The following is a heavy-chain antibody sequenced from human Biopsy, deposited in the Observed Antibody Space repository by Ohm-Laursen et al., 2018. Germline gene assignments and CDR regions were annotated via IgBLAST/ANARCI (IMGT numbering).Heavy chain of an antibody. CDR1: GYSFTSYG. CDR3: VREGLDCAGGTCYSGPLDL. CDR2: ISPYFGNT. J-gene: IGHJ4*03. D-gene: IGHD2-15*01. Sequence: LVKVSCKDSGYSFTSYGMNWVRQAPGQGLEWVGWISPYFGNTNSTQKLQARVTLSTETSTDTAYMELRSLRYDDTAIYYCVREGLDCAGGTCYSGPLDLWGQGTLITVSS. V-gene: IGHV1-18*01.